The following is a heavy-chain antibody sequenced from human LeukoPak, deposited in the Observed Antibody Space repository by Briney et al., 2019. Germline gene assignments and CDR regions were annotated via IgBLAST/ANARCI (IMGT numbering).Heavy chain of an antibody. CDR1: GYTFTDYY. D-gene: IGHD3-10*02. Sequence: ASVKVSCKTSGYTFTDYYIHWVRQAPGQGLEWMGWINPNSGGTNYAQKFQGRVTITRNTSITTAYMELSSLRSEDTAVYYCAVFGGEGAFDIWGQGTMVTVSS. V-gene: IGHV1-2*02. J-gene: IGHJ3*02. CDR2: INPNSGGT. CDR3: AVFGGEGAFDI.